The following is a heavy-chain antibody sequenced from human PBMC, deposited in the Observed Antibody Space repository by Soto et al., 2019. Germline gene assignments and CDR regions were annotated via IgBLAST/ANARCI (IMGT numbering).Heavy chain of an antibody. J-gene: IGHJ3*01. CDR1: GFIFSTFA. D-gene: IGHD4-17*01. CDR2: ISASGGNT. Sequence: EVQLLESGGGLVQPGGSLRLSCTGSGFIFSTFAMSWVRQAPGKGLEWLSAISASGGNTYYPDSVKGRFTISRDISENTLYLQMSSLGGEDTAVCHCAKEPTSTVEGAFDLWGRGTMVTVSS. V-gene: IGHV3-23*01. CDR3: AKEPTSTVEGAFDL.